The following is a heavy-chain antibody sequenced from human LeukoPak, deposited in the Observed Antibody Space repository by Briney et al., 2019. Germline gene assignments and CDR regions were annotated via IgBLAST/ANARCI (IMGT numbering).Heavy chain of an antibody. V-gene: IGHV4-4*07. CDR2: IYTSGST. D-gene: IGHD3-9*01. CDR1: GGSISSYY. CDR3: ARSYYDILTGYYYFDY. Sequence: SETLSLTCTVSGGSISSYYWSWIRQPAGKGLEWIGRIYTSGSTNYNPSLKSRVTMSVDTSKNQFSLKLSSVTAADTAVYYCARSYYDILTGYYYFDYWGQGTLVTVSS. J-gene: IGHJ4*02.